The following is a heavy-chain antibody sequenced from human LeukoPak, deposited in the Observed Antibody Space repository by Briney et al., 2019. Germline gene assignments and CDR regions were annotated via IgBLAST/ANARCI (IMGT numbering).Heavy chain of an antibody. CDR2: MNPNSGNT. J-gene: IGHJ3*02. Sequence: ASVKVSCKASGYTFTSYDINWVRQATGQGLEWMGWMNPNSGNTGYAQKFQGRVTITRNTSISTAYMELSSLRSEDTAVYYCARGKWPHDAFDIWGQGTMVTVSS. D-gene: IGHD5-12*01. CDR3: ARGKWPHDAFDI. V-gene: IGHV1-8*03. CDR1: GYTFTSYD.